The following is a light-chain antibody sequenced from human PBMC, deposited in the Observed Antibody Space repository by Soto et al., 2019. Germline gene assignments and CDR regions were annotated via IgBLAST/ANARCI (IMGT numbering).Light chain of an antibody. V-gene: IGLV2-14*01. CDR2: EVT. Sequence: QSALTQPASVSGSPGQSITISCTGISSDIGGYNSVSWYQQHPGKAPKLMIYEVTNRPSGVSNRFSGPESGNTASLTISGLQAEDEADYYCSSHTSSRTYVFGTGTKVTVL. CDR3: SSHTSSRTYV. CDR1: SSDIGGYNS. J-gene: IGLJ1*01.